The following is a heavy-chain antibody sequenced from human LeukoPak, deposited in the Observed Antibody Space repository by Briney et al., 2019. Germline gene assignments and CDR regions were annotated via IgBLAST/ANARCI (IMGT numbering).Heavy chain of an antibody. D-gene: IGHD5-18*01. CDR3: ARISGYSYGYDFDY. CDR1: GGSISSYY. Sequence: SETLSLTCTVSGGSISSYYWSWIRQPPGKGLEWIGYIYYSGSTNYNPSLKSRVTISVDTSKNQFSLKLSSVTAADTAVYYCARISGYSYGYDFDYWDQGTLVTVSS. V-gene: IGHV4-59*01. CDR2: IYYSGST. J-gene: IGHJ4*02.